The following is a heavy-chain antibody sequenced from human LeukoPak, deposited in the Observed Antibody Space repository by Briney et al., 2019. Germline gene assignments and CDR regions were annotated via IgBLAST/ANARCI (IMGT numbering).Heavy chain of an antibody. Sequence: GGSLRLSCAASGFTFSTYAMSWVRQAPGKGLEWVSAISGSGDSTYYADSVKGRFTISRDNSKNTLYLQMNSLRAEDTAVYYCAKDSTYGYPFDYWGQGTLVTVSS. D-gene: IGHD5-18*01. CDR2: ISGSGDST. CDR3: AKDSTYGYPFDY. J-gene: IGHJ4*02. V-gene: IGHV3-23*01. CDR1: GFTFSTYA.